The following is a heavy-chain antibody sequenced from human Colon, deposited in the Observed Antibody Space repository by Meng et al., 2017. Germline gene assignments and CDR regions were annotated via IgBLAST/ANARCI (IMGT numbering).Heavy chain of an antibody. V-gene: IGHV1-3*04. CDR1: GYSFTSYG. CDR2: IYTADGNR. CDR3: ARDERGGTYYFDY. Sequence: QVHLVQSGAALKNPGASVKVSCQASGYSFTSYGMHWLRQAPGQRPEWMGWIYTADGNRRYSQRFQDRLTITSDTFARTDYMELSSLRSEETAVYFCARDERGGTYYFDYWGQGTLVTVSS. J-gene: IGHJ4*02.